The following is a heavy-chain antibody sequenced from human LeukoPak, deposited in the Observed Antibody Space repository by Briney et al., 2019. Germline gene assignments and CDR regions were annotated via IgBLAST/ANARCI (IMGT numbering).Heavy chain of an antibody. V-gene: IGHV1-8*01. CDR2: MNPNSGNT. CDR3: ARAQCNSTSCYFGEFDY. CDR1: GYTFTSYD. D-gene: IGHD2-2*01. J-gene: IGHJ4*02. Sequence: ASVKVSCKASGYTFTSYDINWVRQATGQGLEWMGWMNPNSGNTGYAQKFQGRVTMTRNTSISTAYMELSSLRSEDTAVYYCARAQCNSTSCYFGEFDYWGQGTLVTVSS.